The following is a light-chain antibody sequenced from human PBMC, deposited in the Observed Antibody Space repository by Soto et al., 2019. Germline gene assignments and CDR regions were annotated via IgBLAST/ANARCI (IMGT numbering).Light chain of an antibody. Sequence: QAVLTQSSSASASLGSSVKLTCTLSSGHSSYIIAWHQQQPGKAPRYLMKLEGSGSYNKGSGVPDRFSGSSSGADRYLTISNLQSEDEADYYCETWDRNFVVFGGGTKLTVL. V-gene: IGLV4-60*03. J-gene: IGLJ2*01. CDR1: SGHSSYI. CDR3: ETWDRNFVV. CDR2: LEGSGSY.